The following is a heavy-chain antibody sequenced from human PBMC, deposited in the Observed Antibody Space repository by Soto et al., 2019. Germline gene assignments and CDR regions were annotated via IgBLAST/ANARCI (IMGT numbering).Heavy chain of an antibody. Sequence: PGGSLRLFCAASGFTFSSYAMSWVRQAPGKGLEWVSAISGSGGSTYYADSVKGRFTISRDNSKNTLYLQMNSLRAEDTAVYYCAKVPGSGYYGMDVWGQVTTVTVSS. J-gene: IGHJ6*01. CDR2: ISGSGGST. CDR1: GFTFSSYA. V-gene: IGHV3-23*01. D-gene: IGHD3-10*01. CDR3: AKVPGSGYYGMDV.